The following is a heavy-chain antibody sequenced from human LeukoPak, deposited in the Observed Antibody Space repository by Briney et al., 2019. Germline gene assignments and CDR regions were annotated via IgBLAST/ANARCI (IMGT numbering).Heavy chain of an antibody. CDR2: ISAYNGNT. CDR3: ARGVTIFGVLPHDAFDI. D-gene: IGHD3-3*01. J-gene: IGHJ3*02. V-gene: IGHV1-18*01. CDR1: GYTFTSYG. Sequence: ASVKVSCKASGYTFTSYGISWVRQAPGQGLEWMGWISAYNGNTNYAQKLQGRVTMTTDTSTSTAYMELRSLRSDDTAVYYCARGVTIFGVLPHDAFDIWGQGTMVTVSS.